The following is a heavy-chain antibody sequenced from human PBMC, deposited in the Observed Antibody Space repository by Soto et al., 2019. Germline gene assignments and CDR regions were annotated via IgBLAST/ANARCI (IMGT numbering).Heavy chain of an antibody. D-gene: IGHD2-2*01. V-gene: IGHV3-7*01. Sequence: GESLKISCAASGFTFSSYWMSWVRQAPGKGLEWVANIKQDGSEKYYVDSVKGRFTISRDNAKNSLYLQMNSLRAEDTAVYYCARDPECSSTSCYARNYYYYYMDVWGKGTTVTVSS. CDR1: GFTFSSYW. CDR3: ARDPECSSTSCYARNYYYYYMDV. J-gene: IGHJ6*03. CDR2: IKQDGSEK.